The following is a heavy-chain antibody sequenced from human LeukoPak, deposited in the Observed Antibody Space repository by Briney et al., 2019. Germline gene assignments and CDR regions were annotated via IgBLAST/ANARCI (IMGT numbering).Heavy chain of an antibody. CDR3: AMGAYYYDSSGYYDWFDP. CDR1: GYSFTGYY. D-gene: IGHD3-22*01. V-gene: IGHV1-2*02. J-gene: IGHJ5*02. Sequence: GASMKVSCKASGYSFTGYYMHWVRQAPGQGLEWMGCINPNSGGTDYAQKFQGRVTMTRDTSISTAYMELSSLRSEDTAVYYCAMGAYYYDSSGYYDWFDPWGQGTLVTVSS. CDR2: INPNSGGT.